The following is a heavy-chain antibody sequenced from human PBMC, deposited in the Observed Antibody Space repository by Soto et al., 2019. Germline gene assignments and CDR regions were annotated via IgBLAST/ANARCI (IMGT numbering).Heavy chain of an antibody. CDR3: ATRITVFGLLIPPFDP. CDR1: GDSMAISDFL. Sequence: SEILSLTCTVSGDSMAISDFLWGWLRQPPGKGLEWIGEINHTGGTHYNPSLKSRVTMSVDTSKNQFSLRLSSVTAADTAIYYCATRITVFGLLIPPFDPWGQGTQVTVSS. V-gene: IGHV4-34*01. CDR2: INHTGGT. J-gene: IGHJ5*02. D-gene: IGHD3-3*01.